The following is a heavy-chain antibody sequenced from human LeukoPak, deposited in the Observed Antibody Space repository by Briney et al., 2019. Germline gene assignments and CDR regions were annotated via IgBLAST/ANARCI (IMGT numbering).Heavy chain of an antibody. CDR2: IIPIFGTA. CDR3: ARDFNDFWSGYQPAYYYYYMDV. V-gene: IGHV1-69*05. Sequence: SVKVSCKASGGTFSSYAISWVRQAPGQGLEWMGGIIPIFGTANYAQKFQGRVTMTRDTSTSTVYMEVSSLRSEDTAVYYCARDFNDFWSGYQPAYYYYYMDVWGIGTTVTVSS. CDR1: GGTFSSYA. D-gene: IGHD3-3*01. J-gene: IGHJ6*03.